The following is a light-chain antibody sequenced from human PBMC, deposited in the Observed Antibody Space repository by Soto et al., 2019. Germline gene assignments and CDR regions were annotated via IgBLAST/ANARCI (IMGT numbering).Light chain of an antibody. J-gene: IGKJ2*01. CDR2: GAS. CDR1: QAVSTNY. CDR3: HQYGHSPYT. Sequence: IVLTQSPGTLSLSPGERATLSCRASQAVSTNYLAWYQQKPGQAPRLLIFGASSRATGIPDRFSGSGSRTDFTLTISKLEPEDFAVFFCHQYGHSPYTFGQGTKLEIK. V-gene: IGKV3-20*01.